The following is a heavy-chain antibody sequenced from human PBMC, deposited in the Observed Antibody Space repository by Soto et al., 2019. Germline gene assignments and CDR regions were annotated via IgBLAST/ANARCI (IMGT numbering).Heavy chain of an antibody. Sequence: QVQLVQSGAEVKKPGASVKVSCKTSGYTFTSYDINWVRQATGHGLEWMGWMNPNSGNTGYAQNLQGRVTMTRNTSISTAYRELSGLRSDATAVYYCARGRSTSWFSDYWGQGTLVTVSS. D-gene: IGHD6-13*01. V-gene: IGHV1-8*01. J-gene: IGHJ4*02. CDR1: GYTFTSYD. CDR2: MNPNSGNT. CDR3: ARGRSTSWFSDY.